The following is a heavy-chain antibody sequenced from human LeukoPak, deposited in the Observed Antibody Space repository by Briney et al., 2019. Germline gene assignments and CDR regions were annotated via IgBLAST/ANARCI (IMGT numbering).Heavy chain of an antibody. CDR2: ISGSGDRT. Sequence: GGSLRLSCAASGFTFSAYAMTWVRQAPGKGPEWISGISGSGDRTYYRDSVKGRFTISRDNAKNTLYLQMNSLRVEDTAVYYCARGVDYYGSGSYSLVNWFDPWGQGTLVTVSS. J-gene: IGHJ5*02. V-gene: IGHV3-23*01. D-gene: IGHD3-10*01. CDR1: GFTFSAYA. CDR3: ARGVDYYGSGSYSLVNWFDP.